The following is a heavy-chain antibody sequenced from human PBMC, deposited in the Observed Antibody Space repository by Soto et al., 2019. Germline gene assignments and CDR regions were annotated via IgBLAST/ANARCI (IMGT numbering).Heavy chain of an antibody. J-gene: IGHJ4*02. Sequence: EVQLVESGGAVVKPGESLRLSCAASGLSFSNAWMIWVRQAPGKGLEWVGRIKSEAAGGTADYAAPVKGRFTISRDDSTNSLFLQLNSLKIEDTAVYYCASRPPPYCDCPLDYWGQGTLVTVSS. CDR3: ASRPPPYCDCPLDY. CDR1: GLSFSNAW. V-gene: IGHV3-15*02. CDR2: IKSEAAGGTA. D-gene: IGHD2-21*02.